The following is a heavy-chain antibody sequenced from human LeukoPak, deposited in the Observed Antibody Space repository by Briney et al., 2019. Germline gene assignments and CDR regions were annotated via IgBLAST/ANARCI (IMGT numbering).Heavy chain of an antibody. CDR2: INPSGGSA. D-gene: IGHD3-22*01. CDR1: GYTFTRYY. V-gene: IGHV1-46*01. Sequence: ASVKVFCKASGYTFTRYYTHWVRQAPGQGLEWMGIINPSGGSARYAQKFQGRVTMTRDTSTSTVYMEVSSLRSEDTAVYYCARLADYGSSGYLSYWGQGTLVTVSS. J-gene: IGHJ4*02. CDR3: ARLADYGSSGYLSY.